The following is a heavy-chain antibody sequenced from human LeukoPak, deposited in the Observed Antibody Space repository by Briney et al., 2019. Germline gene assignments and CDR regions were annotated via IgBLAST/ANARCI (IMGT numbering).Heavy chain of an antibody. V-gene: IGHV4-59*01. CDR3: ARALWYGTGTTYYYYGMDV. CDR2: IYYSGST. D-gene: IGHD1-7*01. CDR1: GGSISSYY. J-gene: IGHJ6*02. Sequence: SETLSLTCTVSGGSISSYYWSWIRQPPGKGLEWIGYIYYSGSTNYNPPLKSRVTISVDTSKNQFSLKLSSVTAADTAVYYCARALWYGTGTTYYYYGMDVWGQGTTVTVSS.